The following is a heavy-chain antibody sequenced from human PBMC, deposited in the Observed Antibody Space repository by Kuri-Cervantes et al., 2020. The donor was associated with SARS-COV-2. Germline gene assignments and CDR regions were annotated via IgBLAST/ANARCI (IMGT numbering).Heavy chain of an antibody. CDR1: GFTFSDYY. CDR2: ISSSSSYI. CDR3: ARGDYGDYGDY. V-gene: IGHV3-11*06. Sequence: GESLKISCAASGFTFSDYYMSWIRQAPGKGLEWVSSISSSSSYIYYADSVKGRFTISRDNAKNSLYLQMNSLRAEDTAVYYCARGDYGDYGDYWGQGTLVTVSS. J-gene: IGHJ4*02. D-gene: IGHD4-17*01.